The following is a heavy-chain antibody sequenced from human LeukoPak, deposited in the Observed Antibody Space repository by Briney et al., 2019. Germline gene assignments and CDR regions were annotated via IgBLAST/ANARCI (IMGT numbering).Heavy chain of an antibody. V-gene: IGHV4-59*01. CDR3: ARGFYSPHY. CDR2: IYYSGRT. Sequence: SETLSLTCTVSGGSISSDYWSWIRQPPGKGLEWIGYIYYSGRTYYNPSLKSRITISVDTSKNQFSLKLSSVTAANTAVYYCARGFYSPHYWGQGTLVSVSS. J-gene: IGHJ4*02. D-gene: IGHD4-11*01. CDR1: GGSISSDY.